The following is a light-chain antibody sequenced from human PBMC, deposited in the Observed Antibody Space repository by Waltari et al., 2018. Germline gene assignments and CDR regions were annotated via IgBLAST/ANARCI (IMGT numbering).Light chain of an antibody. J-gene: IGLJ3*02. Sequence: QSALTQPASVSGSPGQSITISCTGTSSDIGGYNLVSWYQHHPGKAPKIIIYEGNKRPSGVSYRFSGSQSGNTASLTISGLHTEDEADYYCCSYAGIGTLTFGGGTRVTVL. CDR3: CSYAGIGTLT. V-gene: IGLV2-23*01. CDR2: EGN. CDR1: SSDIGGYNL.